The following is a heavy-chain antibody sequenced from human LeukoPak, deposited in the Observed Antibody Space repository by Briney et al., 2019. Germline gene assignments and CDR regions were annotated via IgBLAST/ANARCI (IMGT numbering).Heavy chain of an antibody. V-gene: IGHV3-15*01. CDR2: IKSKTDGGTT. J-gene: IGHJ4*02. CDR1: GFTFSNAW. D-gene: IGHD1-26*01. CDR3: TTDYEWELPDY. Sequence: GGSLRLSCAASGFTFSNAWMSWVRQAPGKGLEWVGRIKSKTDGGTTDYAAPVKGGFTISRDDSKNTLYLQMNSLKTEDTAVYYCTTDYEWELPDYWGQGTLVTVSS.